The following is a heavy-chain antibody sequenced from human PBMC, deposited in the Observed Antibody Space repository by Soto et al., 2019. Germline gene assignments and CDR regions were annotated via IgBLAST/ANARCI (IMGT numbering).Heavy chain of an antibody. Sequence: ASVKVSCKASVGTFSSYTISWVRQTPGQGLEWMGRIIPILGIANYAQKFQGRVTITADKSTSTAYMELSSLRSEDTAVYYCARSLAAPDAFDIWGQGTMVTVSS. J-gene: IGHJ3*02. D-gene: IGHD6-6*01. V-gene: IGHV1-69*02. CDR2: IIPILGIA. CDR3: ARSLAAPDAFDI. CDR1: VGTFSSYT.